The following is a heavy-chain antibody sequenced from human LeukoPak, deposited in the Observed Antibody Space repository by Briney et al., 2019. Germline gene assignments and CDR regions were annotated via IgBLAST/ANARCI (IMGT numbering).Heavy chain of an antibody. CDR2: ISSGGGST. Sequence: SGGSLRVSCAASGFTFSTYAISWVRQAPGKGLEWVSGISSGGGSTFYADSVKGRFTISRDNSRNTVYLQMISLRAEDTAVYHCAKEAGNGWSYFDYWGQGTLDTVSS. J-gene: IGHJ4*02. V-gene: IGHV3-23*01. CDR1: GFTFSTYA. D-gene: IGHD6-19*01. CDR3: AKEAGNGWSYFDY.